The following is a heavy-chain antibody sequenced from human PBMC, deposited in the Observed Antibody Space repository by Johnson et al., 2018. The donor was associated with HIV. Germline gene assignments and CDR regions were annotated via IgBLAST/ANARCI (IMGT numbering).Heavy chain of an antibody. J-gene: IGHJ3*02. CDR1: GFTFSSYA. V-gene: IGHV3-30-3*01. Sequence: QVQLVESGGGLVQPGGSLRLSCAASGFTFSSYAMSWVRQAPGKGLEWVAVISYDGSNKYYADSVKGRFTISRDNSKNTLDLQMNSLRAEDTAVYYCAKEVPVYSYGYYDAFDIWGQGTMVTVSS. D-gene: IGHD5-18*01. CDR2: ISYDGSNK. CDR3: AKEVPVYSYGYYDAFDI.